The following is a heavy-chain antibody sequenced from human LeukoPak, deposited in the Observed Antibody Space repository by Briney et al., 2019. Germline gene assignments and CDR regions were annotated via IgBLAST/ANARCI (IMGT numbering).Heavy chain of an antibody. Sequence: GGSLRLSCAASGFTFSSYAMHWVRQAPGKGLEWVAVISSDGSNKYYADSVKGRFTISRDNSKNTLYPQMNSLRAEDTAVYYCAKDFRYLFEYWGQGTLVTVSS. J-gene: IGHJ4*02. CDR2: ISSDGSNK. CDR1: GFTFSSYA. D-gene: IGHD2/OR15-2a*01. CDR3: AKDFRYLFEY. V-gene: IGHV3-30*04.